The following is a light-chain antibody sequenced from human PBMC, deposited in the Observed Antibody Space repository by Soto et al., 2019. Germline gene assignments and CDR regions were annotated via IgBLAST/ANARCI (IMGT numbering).Light chain of an antibody. Sequence: EIVLTQSPGTLSLSPGERATLSCRASQSVSSTYLAWYQQKPGQAPSLLIYAASSRATGIPDRFSGSGSGTDFTLTISRLEPEDFAVYYRQQYDSSPPRYTFGQGTKLEIK. CDR2: AAS. CDR1: QSVSSTY. V-gene: IGKV3-20*01. CDR3: QQYDSSPPRYT. J-gene: IGKJ2*01.